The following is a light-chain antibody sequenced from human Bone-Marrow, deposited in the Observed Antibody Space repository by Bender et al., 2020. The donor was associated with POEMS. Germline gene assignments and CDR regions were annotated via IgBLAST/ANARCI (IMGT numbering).Light chain of an antibody. CDR2: TNN. V-gene: IGLV1-44*01. CDR1: SSNIGSRA. CDR3: VAWDASLNGWV. Sequence: HSVLTQPPSVSATPGQRATISCSGSSSNIGSRAVSWYQQLPGTAPRLLIYTNNERPSGVPDRFSGSKSGTSASLAISGLRSEDEAIYFCVAWDASLNGWVFGGGTKLTVL. J-gene: IGLJ3*02.